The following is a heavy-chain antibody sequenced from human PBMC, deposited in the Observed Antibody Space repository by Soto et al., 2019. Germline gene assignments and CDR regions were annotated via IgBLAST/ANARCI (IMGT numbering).Heavy chain of an antibody. CDR1: GFTFSRYY. D-gene: IGHD2-2*01. CDR2: ISTTSTYT. J-gene: IGHJ3*02. CDR3: ARDDGLSSTNVKALDI. V-gene: IGHV3-21*01. Sequence: ELQLVESGGGLVEPGESLRLSCAASGFTFSRYYMNWVRQAPGKGLEWVSSISTTSTYTHYADSLKGRFTISRDNAKKLLYLQMDSLRAEDTAVYYCARDDGLSSTNVKALDIWGQGTKVTVSS.